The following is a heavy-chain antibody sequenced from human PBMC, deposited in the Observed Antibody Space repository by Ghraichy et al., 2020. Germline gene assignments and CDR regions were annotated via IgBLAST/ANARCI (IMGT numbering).Heavy chain of an antibody. CDR2: INPNSGGT. CDR3: ARDLGTGTTSYYYYGMDV. CDR1: GYTFTGYY. J-gene: IGHJ6*02. Sequence: ASVKVSCKASGYTFTGYYMHWVRQAPGQGLEWMGWINPNSGGTNYAQKFQGWVTMTRDTSISTAYMELSRLRSDDTAVYYCARDLGTGTTSYYYYGMDVWGQGTTVTVSS. D-gene: IGHD1-1*01. V-gene: IGHV1-2*04.